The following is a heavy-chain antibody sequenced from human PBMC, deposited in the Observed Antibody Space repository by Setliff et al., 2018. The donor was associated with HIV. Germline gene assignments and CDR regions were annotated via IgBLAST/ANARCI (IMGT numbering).Heavy chain of an antibody. J-gene: IGHJ4*02. CDR3: ATSSSWSTFDY. CDR1: GGSTFY. Sequence: SETLSLTCTVFGGSTFYRSWIRQPAGKGLEWIGHIDTSGSTNYNPSLKSRVTISVDTSKSQFSLNVNSVTAADTAVYYCATSSSWSTFDYWGQGTLVTVS. D-gene: IGHD6-19*01. CDR2: IDTSGST. V-gene: IGHV4-4*07.